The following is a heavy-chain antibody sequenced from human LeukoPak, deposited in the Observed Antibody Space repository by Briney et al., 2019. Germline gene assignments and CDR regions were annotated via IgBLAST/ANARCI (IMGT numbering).Heavy chain of an antibody. CDR3: AKDRISYTTSPGELSH. D-gene: IGHD3-10*01. J-gene: IGHJ4*02. CDR1: GFIFNTYA. CDR2: IRGSGEST. V-gene: IGHV3-23*01. Sequence: GGSLRLSCAASGFIFNTYAMSGVRQAPGKGLEWVSTIRGSGESTHYADSVQGRFTISRDNSLYTVYLQMDSLRGDDTAVYYCAKDRISYTTSPGELSHWGQGTLVIVSS.